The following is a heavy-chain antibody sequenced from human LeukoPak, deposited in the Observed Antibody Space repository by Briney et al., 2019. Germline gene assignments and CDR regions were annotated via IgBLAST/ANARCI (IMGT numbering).Heavy chain of an antibody. CDR1: GFTFKTYW. CDR2: IKSDGSST. Sequence: PGGSLRLSCAASGFTFKTYWMNWVRQAPGKGLEWVSRIKSDGSSTNYAASVKGRFTISRDNAKNTLYLQMNSLRAADTAVYYCARDRRSGSWYPSLGYWGQGTLVTVSS. V-gene: IGHV3-74*01. D-gene: IGHD6-13*01. J-gene: IGHJ4*02. CDR3: ARDRRSGSWYPSLGY.